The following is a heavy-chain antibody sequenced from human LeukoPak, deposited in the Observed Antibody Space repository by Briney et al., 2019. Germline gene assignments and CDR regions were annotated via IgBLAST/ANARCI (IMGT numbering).Heavy chain of an antibody. CDR1: GVSISSSSYY. J-gene: IGHJ6*03. CDR3: ARRNSNGNYYMDV. Sequence: SETLSLTCTVSGVSISSSSYYRGWIRQPPGKWLEWIGSIYYSGSTYYNPSLKSRVTISVDTSKNQFSLKLSSVTAADTAVYYCARRNSNGNYYMDVWGKGTTVTVSS. CDR2: IYYSGST. V-gene: IGHV4-39*01. D-gene: IGHD1-26*01.